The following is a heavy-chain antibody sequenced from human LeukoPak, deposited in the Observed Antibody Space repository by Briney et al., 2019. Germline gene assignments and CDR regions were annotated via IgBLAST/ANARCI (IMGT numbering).Heavy chain of an antibody. Sequence: GESLKISCKGSGYSFTSYWIGWVRQMPGKGLEWMGIIYPGDSDTRYSPSFQGQVTISADKSISTAYLQWSSLKASDTVMYYCARVGRGIQLWSPLEYWGQGTLVTVSS. V-gene: IGHV5-51*01. CDR2: IYPGDSDT. J-gene: IGHJ4*02. CDR1: GYSFTSYW. CDR3: ARVGRGIQLWSPLEY. D-gene: IGHD5-18*01.